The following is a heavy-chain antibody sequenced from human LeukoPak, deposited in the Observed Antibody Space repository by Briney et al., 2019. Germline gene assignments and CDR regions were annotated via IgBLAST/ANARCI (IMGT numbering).Heavy chain of an antibody. CDR2: VSSDGKSE. J-gene: IGHJ4*02. V-gene: IGHV3-30*03. D-gene: IGHD5-24*01. CDR3: ARQGDNSGIDY. CDR1: GFTFNNYG. Sequence: PGGSLRLSCAASGFTFNNYGMNWVRQAPGKGLEWVTIVSSDGKSEYYADSVKGRFSISRDNSNNILYLQINSLRPEDTAVFYCARQGDNSGIDYWGQGTLVTVSS.